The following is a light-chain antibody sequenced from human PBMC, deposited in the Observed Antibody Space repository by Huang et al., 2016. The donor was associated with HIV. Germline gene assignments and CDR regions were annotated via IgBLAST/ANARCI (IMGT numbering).Light chain of an antibody. V-gene: IGKV1-39*01. CDR2: SAS. CDR3: QRSLSIPHT. Sequence: DIQMTQSPSSLSSSVGERVTITCRASENIQRYLNWYQQIPGKPPKLLIHSASTLQSGVPSRFSGSGSGTDFTLTITSLQPEDFATYYCQRSLSIPHTFGQGTNLEIK. CDR1: ENIQRY. J-gene: IGKJ2*01.